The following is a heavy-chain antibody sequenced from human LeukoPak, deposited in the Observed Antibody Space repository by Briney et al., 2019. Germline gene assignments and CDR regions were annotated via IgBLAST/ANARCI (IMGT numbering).Heavy chain of an antibody. CDR3: ARAVRYWLDAFDI. CDR2: AWSDGNRV. Sequence: PGRSLRLSCAASGFIFSSHAMHWVRQAPGKGLEWVAVAWSDGNRVYYADSVKGRFTISRDNSRDTLLLQMNSLRAEDTAVYYCARAVRYWLDAFDIWGQGTMVTVSS. J-gene: IGHJ3*02. D-gene: IGHD1-26*01. CDR1: GFIFSSHA. V-gene: IGHV3-33*01.